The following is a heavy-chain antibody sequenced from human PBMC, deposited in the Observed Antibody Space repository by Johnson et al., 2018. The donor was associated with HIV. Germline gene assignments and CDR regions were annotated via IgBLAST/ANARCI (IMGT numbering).Heavy chain of an antibody. CDR3: ARGHMVRGVTHAFDI. CDR2: ISWNSGSI. V-gene: IGHV3-9*01. J-gene: IGHJ3*02. CDR1: GFSFDDYA. Sequence: VQLVESGGGVVQPGGSLILSCAASGFSFDDYAMHWVRQAPGKGLEWVSGISWNSGSIGYADSVKGRFTISRDNSKNTLYLQMNSLRAEDTAVYYCARGHMVRGVTHAFDIWGQGTMVTVSS. D-gene: IGHD3-10*01.